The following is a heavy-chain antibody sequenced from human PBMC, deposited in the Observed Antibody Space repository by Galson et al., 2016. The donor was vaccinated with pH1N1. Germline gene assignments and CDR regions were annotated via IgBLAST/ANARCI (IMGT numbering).Heavy chain of an antibody. CDR1: DDSISNPIYN. D-gene: IGHD3-16*01. CDR2: IYKSGSS. Sequence: SETLSLTCTVSDDSISNPIYNWGWIRQPPGKGLEWIGSIYKSGSSYYNPSLKSRVTISLDTSKNQFSLKLTSMTAADTAVYYCARDKGRLGAPDYWGQGTLVTVPS. J-gene: IGHJ4*02. CDR3: ARDKGRLGAPDY. V-gene: IGHV4-39*07.